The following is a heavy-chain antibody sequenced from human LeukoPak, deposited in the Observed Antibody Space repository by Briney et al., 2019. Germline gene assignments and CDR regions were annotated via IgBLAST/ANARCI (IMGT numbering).Heavy chain of an antibody. Sequence: SETLSLTCTVSGGSISSGSYYWSWIRQPAGKGLEWIGRIYTSGSTNYNPSLESRVTISLDTSKNQFSLNLSSVTAADTAVYYCARGPGGSSSSDFDYWGQGTLVTVSS. J-gene: IGHJ4*02. CDR2: IYTSGST. V-gene: IGHV4-61*02. CDR3: ARGPGGSSSSDFDY. CDR1: GGSISSGSYY. D-gene: IGHD6-6*01.